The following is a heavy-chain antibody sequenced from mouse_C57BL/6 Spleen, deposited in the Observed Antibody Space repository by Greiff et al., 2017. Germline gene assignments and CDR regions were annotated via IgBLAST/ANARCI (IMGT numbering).Heavy chain of an antibody. J-gene: IGHJ3*01. D-gene: IGHD2-3*01. V-gene: IGHV1-82*01. CDR2: NYPGDGDT. Sequence: QVQLKQSGPELVKPGASVKISCKASGYAFSSSWMNWVKQRPGKGLEWIGRNYPGDGDTNYNGKFKGKATRTADKSSRTAYMQLSSLTSEDSAVYCGARYEYETWVAYGGQGTLVTVSA. CDR3: ARYEYETWVAY. CDR1: GYAFSSSW.